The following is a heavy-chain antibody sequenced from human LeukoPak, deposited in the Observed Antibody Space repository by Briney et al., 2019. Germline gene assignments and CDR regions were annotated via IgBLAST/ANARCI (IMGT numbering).Heavy chain of an antibody. CDR2: INHSGST. V-gene: IGHV4-34*01. J-gene: IGHJ5*02. D-gene: IGHD6-19*01. Sequence: SETLSLTCAVYGGSFSGYYWSWIRQPPGKGLEWIGEINHSGSTNYNPSLKSRVTISVDTSKNQFSLKLSSVTAADTAVYYCARRQIAVAGTRNRRWGWFDPWGQGTLVTVSS. CDR1: GGSFSGYY. CDR3: ARRQIAVAGTRNRRWGWFDP.